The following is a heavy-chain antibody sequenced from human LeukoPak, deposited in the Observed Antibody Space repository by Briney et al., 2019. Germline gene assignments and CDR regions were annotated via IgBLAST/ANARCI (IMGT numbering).Heavy chain of an antibody. CDR2: IDPSDYYT. CDR3: ARHYHKVAGEFDY. Sequence: GESLKISCKGSGYSFTSYWISWVRQMPGKGLEGMGWIDPSDYYTNYSPSFQGHVTISADKSISTAYLQWSSLKASDTAMYYCARHYHKVAGEFDYWGQGTLVTVSS. D-gene: IGHD6-19*01. CDR1: GYSFTSYW. J-gene: IGHJ4*02. V-gene: IGHV5-10-1*01.